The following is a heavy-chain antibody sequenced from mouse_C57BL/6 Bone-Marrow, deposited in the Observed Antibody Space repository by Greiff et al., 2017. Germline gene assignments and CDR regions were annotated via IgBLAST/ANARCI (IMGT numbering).Heavy chain of an antibody. V-gene: IGHV1-19*01. J-gene: IGHJ2*01. CDR2: INPYNGGT. CDR1: GYTFTDYY. D-gene: IGHD1-1*01. Sequence: VHVKQSGPVLVKPGASVKMSCKASGYTFTDYYMNWVKQSHGKSLEWIGVINPYNGGTSYNQKFKGKATLTVDKSSSTAYMELNSLTSEDSAVYYCARWRYYGSSFYFDYWGQGTTLTVSS. CDR3: ARWRYYGSSFYFDY.